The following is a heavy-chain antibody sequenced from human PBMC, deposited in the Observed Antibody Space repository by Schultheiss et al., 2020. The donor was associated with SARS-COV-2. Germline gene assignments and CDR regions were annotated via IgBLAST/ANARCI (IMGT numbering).Heavy chain of an antibody. D-gene: IGHD3-3*01. V-gene: IGHV4-4*07. Sequence: SETLSLTCAVYGGSFSGYYWSWIRQPAGKGLEWIGRIYTSGSTNYNPSLKSRVTMSVDTSKNQFSLKLSSVTAADTAVYYCARDLSEYYDFWSGYPYYYYMDVWDKGTTVTVSS. J-gene: IGHJ6*03. CDR1: GGSFSGYY. CDR2: IYTSGST. CDR3: ARDLSEYYDFWSGYPYYYYMDV.